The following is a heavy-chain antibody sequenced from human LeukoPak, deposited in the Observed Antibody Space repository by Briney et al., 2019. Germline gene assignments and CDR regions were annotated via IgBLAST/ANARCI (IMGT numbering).Heavy chain of an antibody. D-gene: IGHD3-16*02. CDR1: GDTFTNYW. CDR2: IYPGDSET. Sequence: GESLEISCKGSGDTFTNYWIGWVRQMAGKGLEGMGIIYPGDSETKYSPSFEGHVTISADKSPSTAYLEWSSLTASDTAMYYSATSDIGNDDYVRGRYRFRQPPEYWGQGTLVTVSS. CDR3: ATSDIGNDDYVRGRYRFRQPPEY. J-gene: IGHJ4*02. V-gene: IGHV5-51*01.